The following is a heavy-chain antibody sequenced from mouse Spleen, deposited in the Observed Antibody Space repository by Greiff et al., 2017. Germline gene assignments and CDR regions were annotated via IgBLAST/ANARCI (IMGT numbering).Heavy chain of an antibody. CDR1: GYAFSSYW. V-gene: IGHV1-80*01. D-gene: IGHD4-1*01. CDR3: ARNWDTFFDY. CDR2: IDPSNGGP. Sequence: VQLQQSGAELVKPGASVKISCKASGYAFSSYWMNWVKQRPGKGLEWIGNIDPSNGGPNYNEKFKNKATLTVDRSSSTAYMQLSSLTSEDSAVYYCARNWDTFFDYWGQGTTLTVSS. J-gene: IGHJ2*01.